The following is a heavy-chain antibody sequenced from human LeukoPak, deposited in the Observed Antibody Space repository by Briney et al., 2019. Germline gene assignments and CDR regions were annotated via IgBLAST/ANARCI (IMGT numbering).Heavy chain of an antibody. V-gene: IGHV1-2*02. J-gene: IGHJ4*02. D-gene: IGHD6-19*01. CDR3: AKDLIWLAYYFDY. CDR1: GYTFSAYY. Sequence: GASVKVSFKASGYTFSAYYIHWVRQAPGQGLEWMGWVVTDNGDTRYAQKFRGRVTMTRDTSITTAYMELTRVTSDDTAVYYCAKDLIWLAYYFDYWGQGTLVTVSS. CDR2: VVTDNGDT.